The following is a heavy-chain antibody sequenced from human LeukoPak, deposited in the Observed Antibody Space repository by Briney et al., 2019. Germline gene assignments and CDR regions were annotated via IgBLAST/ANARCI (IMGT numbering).Heavy chain of an antibody. V-gene: IGHV1-46*01. CDR2: INPNGGTT. J-gene: IGHJ4*02. Sequence: ASVQVSCKTSGYTFTSYYMNWVRQAPGQGLEWMGIINPNGGTTTYAQKFQGKVTMTRDSSTTTHFMELSSLRSEDTAVYYCARDHDYGGNPTFDYWGQGTLVTVSS. D-gene: IGHD4-23*01. CDR3: ARDHDYGGNPTFDY. CDR1: GYTFTSYY.